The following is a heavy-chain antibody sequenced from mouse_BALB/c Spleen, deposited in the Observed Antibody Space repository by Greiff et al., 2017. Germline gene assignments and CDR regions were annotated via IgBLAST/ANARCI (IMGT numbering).Heavy chain of an antibody. CDR1: GYAFTNYL. CDR3: AREEAYGSSLLFDY. D-gene: IGHD1-1*01. CDR2: INPGSGGT. J-gene: IGHJ2*01. V-gene: IGHV1-54*01. Sequence: QVQLQQSGAELVRPGTSVKVSCKASGYAFTNYLIEWVKQRPGQGLEWIGVINPGSGGTNYNEKFKGKATLTADKSSSTAYMQLSSLTSDDSAVYFCAREEAYGSSLLFDYWGQGTTLTVSS.